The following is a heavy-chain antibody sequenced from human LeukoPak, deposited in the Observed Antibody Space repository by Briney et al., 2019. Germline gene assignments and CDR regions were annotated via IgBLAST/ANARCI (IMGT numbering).Heavy chain of an antibody. CDR1: GGSISSYY. D-gene: IGHD6-19*01. Sequence: PSETLSLTCTASGGSISSYYWSWIRQPPGKGLEWIGYIYYSGSTNYNPSLKSRVTISVDTSKNQFSLKLSSVTAADTAVYYCARESRGWPLDYWGQGTLVTVSS. J-gene: IGHJ4*02. CDR3: ARESRGWPLDY. V-gene: IGHV4-59*01. CDR2: IYYSGST.